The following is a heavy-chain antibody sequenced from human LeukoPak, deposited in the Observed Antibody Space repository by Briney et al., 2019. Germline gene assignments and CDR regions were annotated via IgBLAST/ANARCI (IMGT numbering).Heavy chain of an antibody. D-gene: IGHD3-10*01. Sequence: PSETLSLTCTVSGGSISSSSYYWGWIRQPPGKGLEWIGSIYYSGSTYYNPSLKSRVTISVDTSKNQFSLKLSSVTAADTAVYYLARHKSIMGSIGEWGQGTLVTVSS. J-gene: IGHJ4*02. CDR1: GGSISSSSYY. V-gene: IGHV4-39*01. CDR2: IYYSGST. CDR3: ARHKSIMGSIGE.